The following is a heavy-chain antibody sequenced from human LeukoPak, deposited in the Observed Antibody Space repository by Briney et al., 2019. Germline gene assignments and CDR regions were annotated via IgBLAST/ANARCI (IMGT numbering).Heavy chain of an antibody. D-gene: IGHD3-16*01. J-gene: IGHJ4*02. CDR1: GYTFTGYY. CDR2: INPNSGGT. CDR3: ARRSSYDYVWGSTFDY. V-gene: IGHV1-2*02. Sequence: ASVKVSCKASGYTFTGYYMHWVRQAPGQGLEWMGWINPNSGGTNYAQKFQGRVTMTRDTSISTAYMELSRLRSDDTAVYYCARRSSYDYVWGSTFDYWGQGTLVTVSS.